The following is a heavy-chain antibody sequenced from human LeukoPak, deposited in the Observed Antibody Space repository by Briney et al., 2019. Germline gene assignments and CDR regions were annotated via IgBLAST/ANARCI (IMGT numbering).Heavy chain of an antibody. J-gene: IGHJ4*02. CDR1: GFLFNSHH. CDR2: ITSSSSKI. Sequence: TGGSLRLSCAASGFLFNSHHMNWVRQAPGKGLEWISYITSSSSKIYYADSVKGRFTISRDNAKNSLYLQMNSLRAEDTAVYYCARVDYGDYAGEDYWGQGTLVTVSS. CDR3: ARVDYGDYAGEDY. V-gene: IGHV3-48*04. D-gene: IGHD4-17*01.